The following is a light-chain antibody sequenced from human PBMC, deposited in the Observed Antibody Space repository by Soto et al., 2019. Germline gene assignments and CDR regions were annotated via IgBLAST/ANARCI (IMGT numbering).Light chain of an antibody. J-gene: IGKJ1*01. Sequence: EIVLTQSPATLSLSPVERATLSCRASQSVSRYLAWYQQKPGRAPRLLIDGTSSRATGIPDRFSGSGSGTDFTLTISRLEPEDFAVYYCQQYASSRTFGQGTKVDIK. V-gene: IGKV3-20*01. CDR2: GTS. CDR3: QQYASSRT. CDR1: QSVSRY.